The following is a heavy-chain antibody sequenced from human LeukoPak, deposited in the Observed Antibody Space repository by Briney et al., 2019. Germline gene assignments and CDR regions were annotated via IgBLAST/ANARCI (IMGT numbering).Heavy chain of an antibody. CDR1: GFTFSSYS. CDR3: ATTSSSWYGGVSFDY. CDR2: ISSTGSYI. V-gene: IGHV3-21*01. J-gene: IGHJ4*02. D-gene: IGHD6-13*01. Sequence: PGGSLRLSCAASGFTFSSYSMNWVRQAPGKGPEWVSSISSTGSYIYYADSVNGRFTISRDNANNSLYLQMNSLRAEDTAVYYCATTSSSWYGGVSFDYWGQGTLVTVSS.